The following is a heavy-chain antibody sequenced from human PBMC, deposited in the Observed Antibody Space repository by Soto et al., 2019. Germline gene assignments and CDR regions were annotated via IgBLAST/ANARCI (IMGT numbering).Heavy chain of an antibody. V-gene: IGHV4-39*01. D-gene: IGHD5-18*01. CDR2: IYYSGST. CDR3: ARLGWNTAFTKIDY. J-gene: IGHJ4*02. Sequence: PSETLSLTCTVSGGSISSSSYYWGWIRQPPGKGLEWIGSIYYSGSTYYNPSLKSRVTISVDTSKNQFSLKLSSVTAADTAVYYCARLGWNTAFTKIDYWGQGTLVTVSS. CDR1: GGSISSSSYY.